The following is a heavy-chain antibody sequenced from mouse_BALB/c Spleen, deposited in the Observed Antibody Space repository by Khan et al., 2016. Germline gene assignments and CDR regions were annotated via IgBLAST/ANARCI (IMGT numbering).Heavy chain of an antibody. D-gene: IGHD1-2*01. CDR2: ISYSGST. CDR3: ARTARIKY. Sequence: VQLKESGPGLVKPSQSLSLTCTVTGYSITSGYGWNWIRQFPGNKLEWMGYISYSGSTNYNPSLKSRISITRDTSKNHVFLQLNSVTTDDTATYYCARTARIKYWGQGTTLTCSS. CDR1: GYSITSGYG. J-gene: IGHJ2*01. V-gene: IGHV3-2*02.